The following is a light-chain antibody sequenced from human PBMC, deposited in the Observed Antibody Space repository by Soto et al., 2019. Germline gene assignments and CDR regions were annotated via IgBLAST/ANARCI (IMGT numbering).Light chain of an antibody. CDR3: QQYGTSPPSWT. Sequence: ETVLTQSPGTLSLSPGERATLSCRASQSVSSSYLAWYQQKPGQAPRLLIYGASSRATGIPDRFSGSGSGTAFTLTISRLEPEDFAVYYCQQYGTSPPSWTFGQGTKVEIK. V-gene: IGKV3-20*01. CDR1: QSVSSSY. CDR2: GAS. J-gene: IGKJ1*01.